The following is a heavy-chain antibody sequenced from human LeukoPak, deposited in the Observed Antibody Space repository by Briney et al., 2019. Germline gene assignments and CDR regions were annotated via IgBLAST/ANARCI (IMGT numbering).Heavy chain of an antibody. J-gene: IGHJ4*02. V-gene: IGHV3-21*01. CDR1: GFTFSSYS. CDR3: AREYCSGGSCYYFDY. CDR2: ISSSSSYI. Sequence: GGSLRLSCAASGFTFSSYSMNCVRQAPGKGLEWVSSISSSSSYIYYADSVKGRFTISRDNAKNSVYLQMNSLRAEDTAVYYCAREYCSGGSCYYFDYWGQGTLVTVSS. D-gene: IGHD2-15*01.